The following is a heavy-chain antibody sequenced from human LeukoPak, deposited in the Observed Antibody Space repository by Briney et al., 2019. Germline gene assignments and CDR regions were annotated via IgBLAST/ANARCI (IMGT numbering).Heavy chain of an antibody. D-gene: IGHD6-19*01. CDR2: VSGSSGRT. Sequence: RQAXGXGXEWVAGVSGSSGRTYYAASVKGRFTISRDNSKNTLSLEMNSLSAADTAVYYCAKDLSYSSGWYGFDYWGQGTLVTVSS. V-gene: IGHV3-23*01. J-gene: IGHJ4*02. CDR3: AKDLSYSSGWYGFDY.